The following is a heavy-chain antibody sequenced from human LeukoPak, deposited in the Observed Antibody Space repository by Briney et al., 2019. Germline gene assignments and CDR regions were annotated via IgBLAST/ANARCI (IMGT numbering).Heavy chain of an antibody. J-gene: IGHJ4*02. V-gene: IGHV1-69*04. CDR2: IIPILGIA. CDR1: GGTFSSYA. CDR3: ARDFHVDTAMVSDY. Sequence: SVKVSCKASGGTFSSYAISWVRQAPGQGLEWMGRIIPILGIANYAQKFQGRVTITADKSTSTAYMELSSLRSEDTAVYYCARDFHVDTAMVSDYWGQGTLVTVSS. D-gene: IGHD5-18*01.